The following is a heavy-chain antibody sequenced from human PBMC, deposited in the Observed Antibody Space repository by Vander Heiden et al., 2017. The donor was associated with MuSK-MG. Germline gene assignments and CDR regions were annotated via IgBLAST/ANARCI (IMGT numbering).Heavy chain of an antibody. V-gene: IGHV4-38-2*01. Sequence: QVQLQESGPGLVKPSETLSLTCAVSGYSISSGYYWGWIRQPPGKGLEWIGSIYHSGSTYYNPSLKSRVTISVDTSKNQFSLKLSSVTAADTAVYYCARGGRVATTDWGQGTLVTVSS. D-gene: IGHD5-12*01. CDR1: GYSISSGYY. CDR3: ARGGRVATTD. CDR2: IYHSGST. J-gene: IGHJ4*02.